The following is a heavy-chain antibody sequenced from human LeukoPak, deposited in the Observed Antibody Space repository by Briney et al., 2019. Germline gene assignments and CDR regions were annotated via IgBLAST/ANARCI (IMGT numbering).Heavy chain of an antibody. J-gene: IGHJ6*03. CDR1: GFNFYDYG. D-gene: IGHD3-3*01. V-gene: IGHV3-30*02. CDR2: IRYDGSNK. Sequence: PGGSLRLSCAASGFNFYDYGMSWVRQAPGKGLEWVAFIRYDGSNKYYADSVKGRFTISRDNSKHTLYLQMNSLRAEDTAVYYCAKGVTIFGVVTHYYYMDVWGKGTTVTVSS. CDR3: AKGVTIFGVVTHYYYMDV.